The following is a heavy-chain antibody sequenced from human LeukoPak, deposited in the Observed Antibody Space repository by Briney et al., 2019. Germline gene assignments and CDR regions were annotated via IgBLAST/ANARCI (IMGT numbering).Heavy chain of an antibody. J-gene: IGHJ4*02. D-gene: IGHD3-9*01. V-gene: IGHV1-58*01. CDR2: IVVGSGNT. CDR3: AALNYYDILTGYYPYFDY. Sequence: ASVKVSCKASGFTFTSSAVQWVRQARGQRLEWIGWIVVGSGNTNYAQKFQERVTITGDMSTSTAYMELSSLRSEDTAVYYCAALNYYDILTGYYPYFDYWGQGTLVTVSS. CDR1: GFTFTSSA.